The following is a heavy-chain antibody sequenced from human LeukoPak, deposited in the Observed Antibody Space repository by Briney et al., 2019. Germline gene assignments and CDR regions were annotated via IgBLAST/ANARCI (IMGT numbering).Heavy chain of an antibody. CDR1: GGTFSSYA. CDR3: ARTDLVVTAILPSTGDNWFGP. Sequence: SVKVSCKASGGTFSSYAISWVRQAPGQGLEWMGRIIPILGIANYAQKFQGRVTITADKSTGTAYMELSSLRSEDTAVYYCARTDLVVTAILPSTGDNWFGPWGQGTLVTVSS. J-gene: IGHJ5*02. D-gene: IGHD2-21*02. CDR2: IIPILGIA. V-gene: IGHV1-69*04.